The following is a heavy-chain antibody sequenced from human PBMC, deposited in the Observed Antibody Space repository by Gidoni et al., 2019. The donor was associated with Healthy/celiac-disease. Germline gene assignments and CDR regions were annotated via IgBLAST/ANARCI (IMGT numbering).Heavy chain of an antibody. V-gene: IGHV3-15*01. CDR1: GFTFSNAW. D-gene: IGHD5-12*01. Sequence: EVQLVESGGGLVKPGGSLRLSCAASGFTFSNAWMSWVRQAPGKGLEWVGRIKSKTDGGTTDYAAPVKGRFTISRDDSKNTLYLQMNSLKTEDTAVYYCTPRSGADGYDMFWGQGTLVTVSS. J-gene: IGHJ4*02. CDR3: TPRSGADGYDMF. CDR2: IKSKTDGGTT.